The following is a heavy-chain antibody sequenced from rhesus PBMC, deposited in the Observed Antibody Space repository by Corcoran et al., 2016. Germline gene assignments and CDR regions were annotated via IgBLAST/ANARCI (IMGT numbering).Heavy chain of an antibody. CDR2: ISYSGMT. CDR3: ARGANYEDEYGYYSHFDY. V-gene: IGHV4-122*02. J-gene: IGHJ4*01. Sequence: QLQLQESGPRLVKPSETLSLTCAVSGYSISSGYGWSWIRQPPGKGLEEIGYISYSGMTSYKPSRKSRVTMSRDTSKNQFSRKLSSVTAADTAVYDCARGANYEDEYGYYSHFDYWGQGFLVTVSS. CDR1: GYSISSGYG. D-gene: IGHD3-9*01.